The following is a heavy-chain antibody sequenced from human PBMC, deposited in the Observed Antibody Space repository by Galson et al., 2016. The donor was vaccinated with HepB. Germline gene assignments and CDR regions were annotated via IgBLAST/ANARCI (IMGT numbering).Heavy chain of an antibody. CDR1: GFTLNSCD. D-gene: IGHD2-21*01. Sequence: SLRLSCAASGFTLNSCDMSWVRQAPGKGLEWVSAISTGSGTTYYADSVEGRFTISRDNFNNMLYLQMSSLRAEDTAVYYCAKVNWGGCDGGYWGQGTLVTVSS. CDR2: ISTGSGTT. J-gene: IGHJ4*02. V-gene: IGHV3-23*01. CDR3: AKVNWGGCDGGY.